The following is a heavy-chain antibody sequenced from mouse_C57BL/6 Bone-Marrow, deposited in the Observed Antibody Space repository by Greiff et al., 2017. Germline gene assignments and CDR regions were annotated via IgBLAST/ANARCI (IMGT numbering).Heavy chain of an antibody. J-gene: IGHJ2*01. CDR3: TRSLIYYGTNY. CDR1: GFNIKDYY. CDR2: IDPEDGET. V-gene: IGHV14-2*01. Sequence: VQLQQSGAELVKPGASVKLSCTASGFNIKDYYIHWVKQRTEQGLEWIGRIDPEDGETTYAPKFQDKATITADTSSNTADLQLSSLTSEATSVYYCTRSLIYYGTNYWGQGTTLTVSS. D-gene: IGHD1-1*01.